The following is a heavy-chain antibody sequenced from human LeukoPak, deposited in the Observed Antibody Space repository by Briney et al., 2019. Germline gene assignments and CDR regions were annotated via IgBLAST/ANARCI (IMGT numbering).Heavy chain of an antibody. D-gene: IGHD2-15*01. V-gene: IGHV4-59*01. J-gene: IGHJ4*02. CDR1: DGSISDYF. CDR2: VYFSGSA. CDR3: ARGGRHCSGGSCYLLDY. Sequence: SETLSLTCTVSDGSISDYFWSWIRQPPGNGLEYLGYVYFSGSAYYNPSLKSRVTISIDTSKNQFSLRLTSVTAADTARYYCARGGRHCSGGSCYLLDYWGQGTVVTVSS.